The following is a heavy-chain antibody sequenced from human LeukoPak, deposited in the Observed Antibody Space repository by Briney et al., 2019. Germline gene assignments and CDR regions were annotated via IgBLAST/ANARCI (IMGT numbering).Heavy chain of an antibody. J-gene: IGHJ4*02. CDR2: INPNSGGT. CDR3: ARDGGIAAAAGYYFDY. V-gene: IGHV1-2*02. D-gene: IGHD6-13*01. Sequence: ASVKVSCKASGYTFTGYYMHWVRQAPRQGLEWMGWINPNSGGTNYAQKFQGRVTMTRDTSISTAYMELSRLRSDDTAVYYCARDGGIAAAAGYYFDYWGQGTLVTVSS. CDR1: GYTFTGYY.